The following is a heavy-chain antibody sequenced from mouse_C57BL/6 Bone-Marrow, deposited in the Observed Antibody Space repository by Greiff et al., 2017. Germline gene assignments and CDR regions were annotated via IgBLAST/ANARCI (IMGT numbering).Heavy chain of an antibody. CDR1: GYTFTSYW. Sequence: QVQLQQPGAELVKPGASVKLSCKASGYTFTSYWMQWVKQRPGPGLEWIGEIDPSDSYTNYNQKFKGKATLTVDTASSTAYMQLSSLTSEDSAVYYCAPIYYGNYAFAYWGKGTLVTVSA. D-gene: IGHD2-1*01. J-gene: IGHJ3*01. CDR3: APIYYGNYAFAY. V-gene: IGHV1-50*01. CDR2: IDPSDSYT.